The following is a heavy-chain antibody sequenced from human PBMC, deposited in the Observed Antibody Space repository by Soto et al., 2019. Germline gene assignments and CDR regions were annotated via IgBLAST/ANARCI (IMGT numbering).Heavy chain of an antibody. J-gene: IGHJ5*02. V-gene: IGHV3-74*01. CDR2: ASPDGTST. CDR3: TRHGSGDYSLFDP. D-gene: IGHD4-17*01. CDR1: GFTFSSFW. Sequence: GGSLRLSCAASGFTFSSFWMHWVRQAPGKGLEWVSRASPDGTSTSYADSVKGRFTISRDNAKNTLFMQMNSLRAEDTAVYYCTRHGSGDYSLFDPWGQGTLVTVSS.